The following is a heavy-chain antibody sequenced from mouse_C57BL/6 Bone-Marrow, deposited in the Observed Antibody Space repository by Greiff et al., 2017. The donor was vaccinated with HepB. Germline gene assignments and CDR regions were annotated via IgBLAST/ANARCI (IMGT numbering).Heavy chain of an antibody. CDR2: IDPNSGGT. CDR3: ARERAWDCFAY. D-gene: IGHD4-1*01. J-gene: IGHJ3*01. V-gene: IGHV1-72*01. CDR1: GYTFTSYW. Sequence: QVQLQPGAELVKPGASVKLSCKASGYTFTSYWMHWVKQRPGRGLEWIGRIDPNSGGTKYNEKFKSKATLTVDKPSSTAYMQLSSLTSEDSAVYYCARERAWDCFAYWGQGTLVTVSA.